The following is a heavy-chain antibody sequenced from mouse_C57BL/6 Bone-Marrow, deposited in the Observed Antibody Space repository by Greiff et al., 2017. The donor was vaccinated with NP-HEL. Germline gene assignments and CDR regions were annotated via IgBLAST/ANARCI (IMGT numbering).Heavy chain of an antibody. CDR3: ARLRTTVVAGAMDY. CDR2: ISNGGGST. V-gene: IGHV5-12*01. Sequence: EVQGVESGGGLVQPGGSLKLSCAASGFTFSDYYMYWVRQTPEKRLEWVAYISNGGGSTYYPDTVKGRFTISRDNAKNTLYLQMSRLKSEDTAMYYCARLRTTVVAGAMDYWGQGTSVTVSS. D-gene: IGHD1-1*01. CDR1: GFTFSDYY. J-gene: IGHJ4*01.